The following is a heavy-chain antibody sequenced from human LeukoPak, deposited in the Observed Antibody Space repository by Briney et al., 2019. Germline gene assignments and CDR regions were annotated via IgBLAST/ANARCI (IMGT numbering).Heavy chain of an antibody. D-gene: IGHD3-10*02. V-gene: IGHV3-30*04. CDR3: ARDMLKGAPDYLDH. CDR2: IAYDGSVA. CDR1: GFTFRSFA. J-gene: IGHJ4*02. Sequence: GGSLRLSCAASGFTFRSFAFHWVRQVPDKGLEWVAVIAYDGSVAYVADALKGRFTISRDDSKSTLYLQMNSLRPADTAVYYCARDMLKGAPDYLDHWGQGTLVTVSS.